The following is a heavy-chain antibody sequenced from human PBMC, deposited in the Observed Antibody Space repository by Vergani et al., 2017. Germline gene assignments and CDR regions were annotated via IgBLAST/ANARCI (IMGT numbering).Heavy chain of an antibody. CDR3: ARGGDILTGYYGGWYFDL. D-gene: IGHD3-9*01. J-gene: IGHJ2*01. CDR2: IYYSGST. CDR1: GGSISSGGYY. V-gene: IGHV4-31*03. Sequence: QVQLQESGPGLVKPSETLSLTCTVSGGSISSGGYYWSWIRQHPGKGLEWIGYIYYSGSTYYNPSLKSRVTISVDTSKNQFSLKLSSVTAADTAVYYCARGGDILTGYYGGWYFDLWGRGTLVTVSS.